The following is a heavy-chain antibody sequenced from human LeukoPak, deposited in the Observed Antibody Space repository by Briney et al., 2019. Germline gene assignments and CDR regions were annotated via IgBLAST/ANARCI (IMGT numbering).Heavy chain of an antibody. D-gene: IGHD5-24*01. CDR2: IYYSGST. J-gene: IGHJ4*02. CDR3: ARDPRRDGYNL. Sequence: RPAETLSFTCTVSGGFISSYYWSWIRQPPGKELEWIGYIYYSGSTNYNPSLKSRVTISVDTSKNQFSLKLSSVTAADTAVYYCARDPRRDGYNLWGQGTLVTVSS. CDR1: GGFISSYY. V-gene: IGHV4-59*01.